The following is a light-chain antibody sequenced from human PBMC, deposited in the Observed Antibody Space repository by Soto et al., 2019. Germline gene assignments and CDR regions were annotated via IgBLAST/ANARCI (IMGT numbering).Light chain of an antibody. CDR2: RNN. CDR1: SSNIGSNY. Sequence: QSVLTQPPSASGTPGQRVTISCSGSSSNIGSNYVYWYQQLPGTAPKLLIYRNNQRPSGVPDRFSGSKSGTSASLAISGLRSEDEADYYCAAWHDRLSGSYGFGTGTKVTVL. V-gene: IGLV1-47*01. J-gene: IGLJ1*01. CDR3: AAWHDRLSGSYG.